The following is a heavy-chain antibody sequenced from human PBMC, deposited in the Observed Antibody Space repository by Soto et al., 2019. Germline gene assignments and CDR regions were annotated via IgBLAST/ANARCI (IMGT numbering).Heavy chain of an antibody. V-gene: IGHV1-69*06. D-gene: IGHD3-22*01. Sequence: QVQLVQSGAEVKKPGSSVRVSCKASGGTLSGFGISWVRQAPGQGLEWMGGIIPVFGTATYTQKFQGRVTITADKTTSHAYMGLSRLRSEDTAGYYCANGPFNYDYNGSYYSRFQHWGQGTQVTVSS. CDR2: IIPVFGTA. CDR1: GGTLSGFG. J-gene: IGHJ1*01. CDR3: ANGPFNYDYNGSYYSRFQH.